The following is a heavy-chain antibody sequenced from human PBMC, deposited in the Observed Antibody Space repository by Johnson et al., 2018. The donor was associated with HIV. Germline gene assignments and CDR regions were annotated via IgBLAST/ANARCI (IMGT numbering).Heavy chain of an antibody. Sequence: QVQLVESGGGVVQPGRSLRLSCAASGFTFSTYGMHWVRQAPGKGLEWVAVIWYDGSNKYHADSVKGRFTISRDNSKKTLFLQMNSLRAEDTAGYYCAKDQWSTSWTNDAFDIWGQGTMVTVSS. CDR3: AKDQWSTSWTNDAFDI. CDR1: GFTFSTYG. V-gene: IGHV3-33*06. CDR2: IWYDGSNK. D-gene: IGHD6-13*01. J-gene: IGHJ3*02.